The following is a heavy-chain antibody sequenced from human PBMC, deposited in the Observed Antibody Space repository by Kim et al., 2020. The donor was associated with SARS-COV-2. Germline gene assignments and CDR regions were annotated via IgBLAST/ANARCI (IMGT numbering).Heavy chain of an antibody. CDR2: ISGSGSSTYYADST. D-gene: IGHD1-26*01. CDR1: GFTFSSSA. Sequence: GGSLRLSCAASGFTFSSSAMTWVRRAPGKGLEWVSAISGSGSSTYYADSTYYADSVKGRFTISRDNSKNTLYLQMNSLRAEDTAVYYCAKWLNGYSGSYVYYFDYWGQGTLVTVSS. CDR3: AKWLNGYSGSYVYYFDY. V-gene: IGHV3-23*01. J-gene: IGHJ4*02.